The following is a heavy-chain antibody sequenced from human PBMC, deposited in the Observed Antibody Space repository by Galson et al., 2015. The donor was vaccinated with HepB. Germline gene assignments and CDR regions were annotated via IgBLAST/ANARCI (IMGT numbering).Heavy chain of an antibody. D-gene: IGHD2-15*01. J-gene: IGHJ5*02. CDR2: ISPYKRDT. Sequence: SVKVSCKASGYTFSSFSITWVRQAPGQGLEWMGWISPYKRDTDYAQQFQGRVTMTTDTSTSTAYMELRSLRSDDTAVYFCARGAPVGVVGGTQHNWFDPWGQGTLVTVSS. CDR3: ARGAPVGVVGGTQHNWFDP. V-gene: IGHV1-18*01. CDR1: GYTFSSFS.